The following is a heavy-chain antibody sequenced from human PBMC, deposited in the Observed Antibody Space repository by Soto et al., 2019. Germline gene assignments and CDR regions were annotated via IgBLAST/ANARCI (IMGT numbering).Heavy chain of an antibody. D-gene: IGHD2-2*01. J-gene: IGHJ5*02. Sequence: PSQTLSLTCAISGDSVSSNSAAWNWIRQSPSRGLEWLGRTYYRSKWYNDYAVSVKSRITINPDTSKNQSSLQLNSVTPEDTAVYYCAREIVVVPAAYNWFDPWGQGTLVTVSS. CDR2: TYYRSKWYN. CDR1: GDSVSSNSAA. V-gene: IGHV6-1*01. CDR3: AREIVVVPAAYNWFDP.